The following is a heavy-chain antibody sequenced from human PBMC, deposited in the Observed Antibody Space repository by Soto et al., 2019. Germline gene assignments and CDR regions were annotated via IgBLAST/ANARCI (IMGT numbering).Heavy chain of an antibody. Sequence: ASVKVSCKASGYTFTSYYMHWVRQAPGQELEWKGIINPSGGSTSYAQKFQGRVTMTRDTSTSTVYMELSSLRSEDTAVYYCARGRKVDGDYVGYYYYGMDVWGQGTTVTVSS. CDR2: INPSGGST. CDR1: GYTFTSYY. V-gene: IGHV1-46*01. J-gene: IGHJ6*02. CDR3: ARGRKVDGDYVGYYYYGMDV. D-gene: IGHD4-17*01.